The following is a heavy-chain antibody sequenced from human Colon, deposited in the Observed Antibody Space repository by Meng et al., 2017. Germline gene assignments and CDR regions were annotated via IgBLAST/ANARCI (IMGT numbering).Heavy chain of an antibody. CDR2: MTGIERTT. D-gene: IGHD3-22*01. V-gene: IGHV3-23*04. J-gene: IGHJ5*02. CDR3: ARGHYDQFSLDP. CDR1: GFIVSKDA. Sequence: VRLVVAGGGFRRPGGALRRSCAVSGFIVSKDAMEWVRQAPGKGLEWVSSMTGIERTTSYADSVKGRFTISRDDSKNTLYLQMNSLRVEDTAVYYCARGHYDQFSLDPWGQGTLVTVSS.